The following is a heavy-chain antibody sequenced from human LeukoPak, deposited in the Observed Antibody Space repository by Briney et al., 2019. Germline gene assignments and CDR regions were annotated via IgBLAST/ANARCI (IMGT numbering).Heavy chain of an antibody. CDR1: GGTFSSYA. CDR2: IIPIFGTA. J-gene: IGHJ4*02. V-gene: IGHV1-69*05. Sequence: ASVKVSCKASGGTFSSYAIRWVRQAPGQGLEWMGGIIPIFGTANYAQKFQGRVTITTDESTSTAYMELSSLRPEDTAVYYCARGSKVLVAATYDWGQGTLVTVSS. D-gene: IGHD2-15*01. CDR3: ARGSKVLVAATYD.